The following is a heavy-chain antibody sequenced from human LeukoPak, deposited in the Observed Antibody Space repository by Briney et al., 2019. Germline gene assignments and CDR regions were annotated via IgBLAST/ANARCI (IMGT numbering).Heavy chain of an antibody. J-gene: IGHJ6*03. CDR3: ARDPYSGYYGDHYYYYMDV. CDR1: GFTFSSYA. CDR2: ISYDGSNK. D-gene: IGHD5-12*01. Sequence: PGRSLRLSCAASGFTFSSYAMHWVRQAPGKGLEWVAVISYDGSNKYYADSVKGRFTISRDNSKNSLYLQMNSLRAEDTAVYYCARDPYSGYYGDHYYYYMDVWGKGTTVTISS. V-gene: IGHV3-30*04.